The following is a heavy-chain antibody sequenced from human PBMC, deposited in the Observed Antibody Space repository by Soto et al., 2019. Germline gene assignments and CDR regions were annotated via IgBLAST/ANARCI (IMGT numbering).Heavy chain of an antibody. V-gene: IGHV1-69*06. CDR1: GGTFSSYA. D-gene: IGHD1-26*01. Sequence: QVQLVQSGAEVKKPGSSVKVSCQASGGTFSSYAITWVRQAPGQGLEWMGGIIPLFGTANYAQKFQGRVTITADKSTSTAYMGVRSLRSEDTAVYYCARGWETVGTTTPFAYWGQGTLVTFSS. J-gene: IGHJ4*02. CDR2: IIPLFGTA. CDR3: ARGWETVGTTTPFAY.